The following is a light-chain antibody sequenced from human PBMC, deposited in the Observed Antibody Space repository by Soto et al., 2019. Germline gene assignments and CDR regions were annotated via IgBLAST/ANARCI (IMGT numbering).Light chain of an antibody. J-gene: IGLJ1*01. CDR2: KVS. CDR3: SSYAGSNNYV. V-gene: IGLV2-8*01. Sequence: QSALTQPPSASGSPGQSVTISCTGTSSDVGDYNSVSWYQHHPGKAPKLMIYKVSKRPSGVPDRFSGSKSANTASLTVSGLQAEDEADYYCSSYAGSNNYVFGTGTKLTVL. CDR1: SSDVGDYNS.